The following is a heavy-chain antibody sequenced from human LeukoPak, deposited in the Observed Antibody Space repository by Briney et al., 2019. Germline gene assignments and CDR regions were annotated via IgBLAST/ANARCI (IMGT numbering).Heavy chain of an antibody. V-gene: IGHV4-59*12. CDR1: GGSISSYY. J-gene: IGHJ4*02. CDR3: ARRGVVPAATNFDY. Sequence: PSETLSLTCTVSGGSISSYYWSWIRQPPGKGLEWIGYIYHSGSTYYNPSLKSRVTISVDRSKNQFSLKLSSVTVADTAVYYCARRGVVPAATNFDYWGQGTLVTVSS. CDR2: IYHSGST. D-gene: IGHD2-2*01.